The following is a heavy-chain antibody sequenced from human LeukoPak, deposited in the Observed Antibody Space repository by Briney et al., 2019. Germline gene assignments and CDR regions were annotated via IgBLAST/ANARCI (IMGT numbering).Heavy chain of an antibody. J-gene: IGHJ6*03. CDR2: INPSGGST. Sequence: ASVKVSCKASGYIFTSYYMHWVRQAPGQGLEWMGIINPSGGSTSYAQKFQGRVTMTRDMSTSTVYMELSSLRSEDTAVYYCARAPGIAVAGTSWGLHYYYYYMDVWGKGTTVTVSS. CDR3: ARAPGIAVAGTSWGLHYYYYYMDV. CDR1: GYIFTSYY. V-gene: IGHV1-46*01. D-gene: IGHD6-19*01.